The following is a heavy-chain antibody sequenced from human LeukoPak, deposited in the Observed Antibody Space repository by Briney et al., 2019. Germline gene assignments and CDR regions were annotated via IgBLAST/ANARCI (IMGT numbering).Heavy chain of an antibody. CDR2: IYYSGCT. V-gene: IGHV4-31*03. J-gene: IGHJ3*02. D-gene: IGHD3-10*01. CDR1: GGSISSGGYY. CDR3: ARDDLSYGSGAGGYAFDI. Sequence: TLSLTCTVSGGSISSGGYYWRWIRQHPGKGLEWIGYIYYSGCTYYNPSLKSRVTISVDTSKNQFSLKLSSVTAADTAVYYCARDDLSYGSGAGGYAFDIWGQGTMVTVSS.